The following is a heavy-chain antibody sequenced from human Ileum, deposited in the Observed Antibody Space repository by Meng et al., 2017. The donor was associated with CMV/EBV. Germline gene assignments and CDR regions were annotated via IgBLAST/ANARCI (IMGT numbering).Heavy chain of an antibody. CDR2: VYHTGRT. J-gene: IGHJ4*02. CDR1: GYPIRSSSYY. D-gene: IGHD3-9*01. Sequence: LQALGSAPERGKPSGLLSLICTVSGYPIRSSSYYWVWVRPSPGKELDWIGSVYHTGRTYHNPSLKSRVTISIHTSKNQFSLKLSSVTVADTALYYCARFDILTGFAIDHWGQGPLVTVSS. V-gene: IGHV4-39*07. CDR3: ARFDILTGFAIDH.